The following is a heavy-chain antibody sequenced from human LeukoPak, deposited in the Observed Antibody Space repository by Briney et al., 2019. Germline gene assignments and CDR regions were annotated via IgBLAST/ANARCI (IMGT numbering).Heavy chain of an antibody. D-gene: IGHD6-19*01. V-gene: IGHV4-59*01. CDR1: GGSISSYY. Sequence: SETLSLTCSVSGGSISSYYWSWFRQPPGKGLEWIGYIYYSGSTYYNPSLKSRVTMSVDTSKNQFSLKLSSVTAADTAVYYCAGSTWLALPRYWGQGTLVTVSS. CDR3: AGSTWLALPRY. CDR2: IYYSGST. J-gene: IGHJ4*02.